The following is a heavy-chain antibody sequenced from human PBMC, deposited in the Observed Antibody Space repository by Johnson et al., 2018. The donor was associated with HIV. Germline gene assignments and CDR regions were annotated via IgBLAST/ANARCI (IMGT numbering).Heavy chain of an antibody. J-gene: IGHJ3*01. CDR2: ISYDGSNK. D-gene: IGHD4-17*01. Sequence: QVQLVESGGGVVQPGGSLRLSCAASGFTFSNYAMHWVRQAPGKGLEWVAVISYDGSNKYYADSVKGRFTVSRDNAKRSLYLQLSNLRAEDTALYYCATLTVRSRAFDLWGQGTLVTVSS. V-gene: IGHV3-30*04. CDR1: GFTFSNYA. CDR3: ATLTVRSRAFDL.